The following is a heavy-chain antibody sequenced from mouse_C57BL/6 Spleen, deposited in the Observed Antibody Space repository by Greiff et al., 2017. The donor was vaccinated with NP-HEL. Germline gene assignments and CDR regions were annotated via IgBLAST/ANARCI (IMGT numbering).Heavy chain of an antibody. CDR3: ARRGSSGYDAWFAY. V-gene: IGHV1-64*01. D-gene: IGHD3-2*02. J-gene: IGHJ3*01. CDR2: IHPNSGST. CDR1: GYTFTSYW. Sequence: VQLQQPGAELVKPGASVKLSCKASGYTFTSYWMHWVKQRPGQGLEWIGMIHPNSGSTNYNEKFKSKATLTVDKSSSTAYMQLSSLTSEDSAVYYCARRGSSGYDAWFAYWGQGTLVTVSA.